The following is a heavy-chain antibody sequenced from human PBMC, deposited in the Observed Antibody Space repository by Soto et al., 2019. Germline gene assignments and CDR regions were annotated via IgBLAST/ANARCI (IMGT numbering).Heavy chain of an antibody. Sequence: QVQLQESGPGLVKPSQTLSLTCTVSGGSISSGDYYWSWIRQPPGKGLEWIGYIYYSGSTYYNPSLKSRVTISVDTSKNQFSLKLSSVTAADTAVYYCARHSTGQYSSSHPLVWGQGTLVTVSS. D-gene: IGHD6-13*01. J-gene: IGHJ4*02. CDR3: ARHSTGQYSSSHPLV. CDR1: GGSISSGDYY. V-gene: IGHV4-30-4*01. CDR2: IYYSGST.